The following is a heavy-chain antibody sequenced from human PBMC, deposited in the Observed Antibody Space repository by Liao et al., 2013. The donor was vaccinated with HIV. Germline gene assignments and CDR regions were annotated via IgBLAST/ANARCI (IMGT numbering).Heavy chain of an antibody. V-gene: IGHV4-61*02. Sequence: QVQLQESGPGLVKPSQTLSLTCTVPGGSISSGTYYWSWIRQPAGKGLEWIGRIYTSGGTNYNPSLKSRVTISVDTSKKQFSLKLSSVTAADTAVYYCAREDKWTADTAFDIWGQGTMVTVSS. CDR2: IYTSGGT. CDR1: GGSISSGTYY. J-gene: IGHJ3*02. D-gene: IGHD5-18*01. CDR3: AREDKWTADTAFDI.